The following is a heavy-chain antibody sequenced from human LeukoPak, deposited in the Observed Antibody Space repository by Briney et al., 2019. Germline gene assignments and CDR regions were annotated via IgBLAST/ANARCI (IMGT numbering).Heavy chain of an antibody. CDR1: GGTFNSYA. J-gene: IGHJ6*03. V-gene: IGHV1-69*05. CDR2: IMPLFGTA. D-gene: IGHD2-21*01. CDR3: ASGSLGDGFGVGDYYQYMDV. Sequence: SVKVSCKASGGTFNSYAISWVRQAPGQGLEWMGGIMPLFGTASYAQEFQGRVTFTTDESASTAYMEVSSLRSEDTAVYYCASGSLGDGFGVGDYYQYMDVWGKGTTVTVSS.